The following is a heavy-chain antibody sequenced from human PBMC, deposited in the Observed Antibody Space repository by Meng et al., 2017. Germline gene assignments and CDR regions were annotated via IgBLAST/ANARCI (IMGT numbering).Heavy chain of an antibody. J-gene: IGHJ4*02. CDR2: ISSSSSYI. Sequence: GQLGEVGGGLVKPGGALRLSCAASGFTFSSYSMNWVRQAPGKGLEWVSSISSSSSYIYYADSVKGRFTISRDNAKNSLYLQMNSLRAEDTAVYYCARESHSSGWTYWGQGTLVTVSS. D-gene: IGHD6-19*01. CDR3: ARESHSSGWTY. V-gene: IGHV3-21*01. CDR1: GFTFSSYS.